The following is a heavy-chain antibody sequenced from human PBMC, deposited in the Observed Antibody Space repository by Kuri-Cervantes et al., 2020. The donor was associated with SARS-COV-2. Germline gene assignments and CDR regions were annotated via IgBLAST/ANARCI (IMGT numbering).Heavy chain of an antibody. D-gene: IGHD1-26*01. V-gene: IGHV3-21*01. CDR1: GFSFRNYN. Sequence: GGSLRLSCAASGFSFRNYNMNWVRQAPGRGLEWVSFISSSSGSISYADSVRGRFTISRDNAKNSLYLQMNSLGDEDTAVYYCARDHGLGATDFDYWGQGTLVTVSS. CDR2: ISSSSGSI. CDR3: ARDHGLGATDFDY. J-gene: IGHJ4*02.